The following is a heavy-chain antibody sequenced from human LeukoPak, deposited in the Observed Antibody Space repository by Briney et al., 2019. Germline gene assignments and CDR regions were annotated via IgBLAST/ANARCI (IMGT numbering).Heavy chain of an antibody. CDR3: VRDRGILPAKYFDY. CDR1: GFTFGSYG. J-gene: IGHJ4*02. Sequence: GGSLRLSCAASGFTFGSYGMHWVRQAPGKGLEWVTYVYYHGGITYYADSVKGRFTISRDNSKNTLSLEMSSLREEDTAVYYCVRDRGILPAKYFDYWGQGTLVTVSS. D-gene: IGHD3-16*01. CDR2: VYYHGGIT. V-gene: IGHV3-30*03.